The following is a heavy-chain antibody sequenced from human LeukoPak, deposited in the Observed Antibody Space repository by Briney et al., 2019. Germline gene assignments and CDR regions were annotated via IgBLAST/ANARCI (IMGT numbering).Heavy chain of an antibody. Sequence: ASVTVSCKASGYTFTGYYMHWVRQAPGQGLEWMGWINPNSGGTNYAQKFQGRVTMTRDTSISTAYMELSRLRSDDTAVYYCAREGLSNYYYYYMDVWGKGTTVTVSS. J-gene: IGHJ6*03. CDR2: INPNSGGT. D-gene: IGHD3-16*01. V-gene: IGHV1-2*02. CDR3: AREGLSNYYYYYMDV. CDR1: GYTFTGYY.